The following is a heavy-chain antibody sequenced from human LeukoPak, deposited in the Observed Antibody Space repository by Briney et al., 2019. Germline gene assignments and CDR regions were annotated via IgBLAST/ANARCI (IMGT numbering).Heavy chain of an antibody. D-gene: IGHD3-10*01. CDR1: GGTFISYA. Sequence: SVKVSCKAAGGTFISYAISWVRQAPGQGMEWMGGMIPIFGTANYAKKFQGRVTITPDESTSTAYMELSSLRSEHTAVYYCARAFTYGSGFDYLGQATLVTVSS. V-gene: IGHV1-69*01. CDR3: ARAFTYGSGFDY. J-gene: IGHJ4*02. CDR2: MIPIFGTA.